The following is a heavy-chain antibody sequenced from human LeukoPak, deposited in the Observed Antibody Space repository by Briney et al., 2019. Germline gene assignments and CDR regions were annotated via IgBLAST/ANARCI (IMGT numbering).Heavy chain of an antibody. CDR1: GFIFSSFW. CDR3: ARLQLYYHYYGMDV. V-gene: IGHV3-7*03. CDR2: IKQDGSEK. Sequence: GGSLRLSCAASGFIFSSFWMSWVRQAPGKGLEWVANIKQDGSEKYYVDSVKGRFTISRDNARSSLYLQMDSLRAEDTAVYYCARLQLYYHYYGMDVWGQGTTVTVSS. D-gene: IGHD5-18*01. J-gene: IGHJ6*02.